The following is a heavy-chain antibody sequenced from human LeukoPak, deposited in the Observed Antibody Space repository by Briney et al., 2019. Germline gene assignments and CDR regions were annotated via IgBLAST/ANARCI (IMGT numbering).Heavy chain of an antibody. CDR1: GGSISSSSYY. D-gene: IGHD2/OR15-2a*01. J-gene: IGHJ4*02. V-gene: IGHV4-39*07. CDR2: INHSGST. CDR3: ARLLGGY. Sequence: PSETLSLTCTVSGGSISSSSYYWNWIRQPPGKGLEWIGEINHSGSTNYNPSLKSRVTISVDTSKNQFSLKLSSVTAADTAVYYCARLLGGYWGQGTLVTVSS.